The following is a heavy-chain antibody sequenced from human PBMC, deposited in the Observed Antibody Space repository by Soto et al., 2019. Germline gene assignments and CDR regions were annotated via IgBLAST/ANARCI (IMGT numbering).Heavy chain of an antibody. J-gene: IGHJ4*02. CDR2: IDPSGGDT. V-gene: IGHV1-46*02. Sequence: QVQLVQSGAEVRKPGASVKVSCKASGYTFNRHYIQWVRQAPGQGLEWMGMIDPSGGDTNYAKKFQGGVTRTRDTSTGTLYTELTSLTSEYTAVYYCAKRRGVGLTRSSFDYWGPGTLVIVSS. CDR1: GYTFNRHY. CDR3: AKRRGVGLTRSSFDY. D-gene: IGHD1-26*01.